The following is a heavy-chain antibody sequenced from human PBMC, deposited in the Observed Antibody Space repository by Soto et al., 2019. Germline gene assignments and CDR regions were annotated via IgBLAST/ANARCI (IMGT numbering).Heavy chain of an antibody. CDR1: GFTFSNFA. V-gene: IGHV3-23*01. Sequence: GSLRLSCAASGFTFSNFAMSWVRQAPGKGLEWVSTISGSAGSTYYADSVKGRFTISRDNSKNTLYLQMNSLRVEDTAVYYCARKYSSAWSDYFDYWGQGTLVTVSS. D-gene: IGHD6-19*01. CDR2: ISGSAGST. J-gene: IGHJ4*02. CDR3: ARKYSSAWSDYFDY.